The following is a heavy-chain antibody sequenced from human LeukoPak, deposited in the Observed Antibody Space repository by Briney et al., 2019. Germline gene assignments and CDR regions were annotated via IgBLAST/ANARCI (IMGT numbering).Heavy chain of an antibody. CDR1: GGSISSSSYY. J-gene: IGHJ4*02. Sequence: SETLSLTCTVSGGSISSSSYYWGWIRQPPGKGLEWIGSIYYSGSTYYNPSLKSRVTISVDTSKNQFSLKLSSVTAADTAVYHCARDSYGSGIPFDYWGQGTLVTVSS. V-gene: IGHV4-39*01. CDR2: IYYSGST. CDR3: ARDSYGSGIPFDY. D-gene: IGHD3-10*01.